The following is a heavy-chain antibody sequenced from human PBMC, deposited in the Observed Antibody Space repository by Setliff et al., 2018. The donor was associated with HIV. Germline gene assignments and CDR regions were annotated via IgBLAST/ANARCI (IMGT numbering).Heavy chain of an antibody. J-gene: IGHJ4*02. CDR2: IYTSRGT. CDR1: GGSIRGYH. CDR3: ARSPSYSSSWEYYFDY. Sequence: PSETLSLTCTVSGGSIRGYHWNWLRQTPGKGLEWIGYIYTSRGTNYNHSLRTRVIISVDTSNQFSLKLSSVTAADAAVYYCARSPSYSSSWEYYFDYWGQGILVT. V-gene: IGHV4-4*09. D-gene: IGHD6-13*01.